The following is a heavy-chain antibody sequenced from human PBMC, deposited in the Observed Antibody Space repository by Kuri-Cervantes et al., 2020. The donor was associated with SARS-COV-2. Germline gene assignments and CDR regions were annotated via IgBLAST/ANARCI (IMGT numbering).Heavy chain of an antibody. J-gene: IGHJ6*02. CDR3: AREDVVPATLRGYYYNNGMDV. Sequence: GGSLRLSCAASGFTFSGYSMNWIRQAPGKGLEWVASIDSSSYYIYHADSVKGRLTISRDNAKTSLYLQMNSLKLEDTAVYYCAREDVVPATLRGYYYNNGMDVWGQGTTVTVSS. CDR1: GFTFSGYS. D-gene: IGHD2-15*01. V-gene: IGHV3-21*01. CDR2: IDSSSYYI.